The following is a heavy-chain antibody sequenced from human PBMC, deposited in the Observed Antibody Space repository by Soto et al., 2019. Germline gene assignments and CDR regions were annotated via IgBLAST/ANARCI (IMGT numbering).Heavy chain of an antibody. CDR2: ISYDGSNK. Sequence: QVQLVESGGGVVQPGRSLRLSCAASGFTFSSYAMHWVRQAPGKGLEWVAVISYDGSNKYYADSVKGRFTIARDNSKNTLYLQMHSLRAEDTAVYYCARASRGWYSAIGYWGQGTLVTVSS. D-gene: IGHD6-19*01. CDR1: GFTFSSYA. V-gene: IGHV3-30-3*01. J-gene: IGHJ4*02. CDR3: ARASRGWYSAIGY.